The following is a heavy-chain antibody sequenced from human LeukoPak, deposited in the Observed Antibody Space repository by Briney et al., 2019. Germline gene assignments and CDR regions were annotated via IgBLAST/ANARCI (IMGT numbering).Heavy chain of an antibody. CDR1: GASINNNF. D-gene: IGHD3-22*01. CDR3: ARHRDYYDT. Sequence: AETLSLTCTVPGASINNNFRTWIRQPPGKGLEWICYIYSSGSANYNHSLESRVIISGDTSKNHISLNLASVTAAGTAVYFCARHRDYYDTWGHGTLVTVSS. V-gene: IGHV4-59*08. CDR2: IYSSGSA. J-gene: IGHJ4*01.